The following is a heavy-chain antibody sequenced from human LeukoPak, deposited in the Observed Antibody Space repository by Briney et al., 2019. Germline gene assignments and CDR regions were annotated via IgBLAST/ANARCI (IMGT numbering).Heavy chain of an antibody. V-gene: IGHV4-59*01. CDR1: GGSISSYY. J-gene: IGHJ2*01. D-gene: IGHD3-16*01. CDR2: THYSGST. CDR3: ARVYYSRSYDYWYFDI. Sequence: SETLSLTCSVSGGSISSYYWSWIRQPPGKGLEWIGYTHYSGSTNYNPSLKSRVTISVDTSRSQFSLKLSSVTAADTAVYYSARVYYSRSYDYWYFDIWGRGTLVTVSS.